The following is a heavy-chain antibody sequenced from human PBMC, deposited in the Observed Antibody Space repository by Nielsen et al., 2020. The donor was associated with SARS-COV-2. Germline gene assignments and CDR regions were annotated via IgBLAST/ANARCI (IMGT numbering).Heavy chain of an antibody. J-gene: IGHJ4*02. V-gene: IGHV3-30*04. CDR2: ISSDGREK. CDR3: ANFWD. Sequence: RSLRLSCAASAFTFSNYAVHWVRQAPGKGLEWVAVISSDGREKYYADSVRGRFSISRDTSKNTVYLQMNSVRADDTGVYYCANFWDWGQGTLVTVSS. CDR1: AFTFSNYA. D-gene: IGHD3-3*01.